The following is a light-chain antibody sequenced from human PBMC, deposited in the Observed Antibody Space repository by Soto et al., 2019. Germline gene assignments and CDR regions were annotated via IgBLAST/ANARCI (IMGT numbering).Light chain of an antibody. CDR2: QVT. V-gene: IGLV2-8*01. CDR1: SSDVGGYSF. J-gene: IGLJ1*01. Sequence: QSALTQPPAASGSPGQSVTISCTGTSSDVGGYSFVSWYQQHPGKAPKLISYQVTKRPPGVHDRFSGSKSGNTASLTVSGLQSEDEADYYCRSYAGRTVYVFGTGTKLTVL. CDR3: RSYAGRTVYV.